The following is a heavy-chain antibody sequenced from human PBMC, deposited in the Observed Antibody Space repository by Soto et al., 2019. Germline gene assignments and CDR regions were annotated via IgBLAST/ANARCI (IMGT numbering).Heavy chain of an antibody. CDR1: GFTVNGKKY. V-gene: IGHV3-53*01. Sequence: GGSLRLSCAASGFTVNGKKYITWVRQAPGKGLEWVSALYIADGTFYADSVKGRFTVSIDSSKNTVYLQMNNLSPEDAAVYYCATWLLREHAFDIWGLGTMVTVSS. CDR2: LYIADGT. CDR3: ATWLLREHAFDI. J-gene: IGHJ3*02. D-gene: IGHD2-15*01.